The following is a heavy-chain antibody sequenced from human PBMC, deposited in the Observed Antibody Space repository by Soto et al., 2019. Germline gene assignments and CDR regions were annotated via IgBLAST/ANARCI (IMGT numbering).Heavy chain of an antibody. J-gene: IGHJ4*02. V-gene: IGHV4-39*01. CDR3: ATSIAIFTASGIDY. D-gene: IGHD6-6*01. CDR2: IYYSGST. Sequence: QLQLQESGPGLVKPSETLSLTCTVSGGSISSSSYYWGWIRQPPGKVLEWIGSIYYSGSTYYNPSLKSRVTISVDTSKNQFSLKLSSVTAADTAVYYCATSIAIFTASGIDYWGQGTLVTVSS. CDR1: GGSISSSSYY.